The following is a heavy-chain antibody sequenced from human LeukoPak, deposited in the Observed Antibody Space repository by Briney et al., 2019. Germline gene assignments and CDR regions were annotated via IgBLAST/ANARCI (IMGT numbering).Heavy chain of an antibody. CDR2: FDPEDGET. CDR3: AGGELAQNAFDI. D-gene: IGHD1-26*01. Sequence: ASVKVSCKVSGYTLTELSMHWVRRAPGKGLEWMGGFDPEDGETIYAQKFQGRVTMTEDTSTDTTYMELSSLRSEDTAVYYCAGGELAQNAFDIWGQGTMVTVSS. J-gene: IGHJ3*02. CDR1: GYTLTELS. V-gene: IGHV1-24*01.